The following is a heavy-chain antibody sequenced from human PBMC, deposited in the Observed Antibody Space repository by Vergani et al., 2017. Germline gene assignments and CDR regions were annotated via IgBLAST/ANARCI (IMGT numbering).Heavy chain of an antibody. CDR3: ATGGVRGVMXKRRYNYYYYGMDV. V-gene: IGHV1-24*01. D-gene: IGHD3-10*01. Sequence: QVQLVQSGAEVKKPGASVKVSCKVSGYTLTELSMHWVRQAPGKGLEWMGGFDPEDGETIYAQKFQGRVTMTEDTSTDTAYMELSSLRSEDTAVYYCATGGVRGVMXKRRYNYYYYGMDVWGQGTTVTVSS. CDR1: GYTLTELS. CDR2: FDPEDGET. J-gene: IGHJ6*02.